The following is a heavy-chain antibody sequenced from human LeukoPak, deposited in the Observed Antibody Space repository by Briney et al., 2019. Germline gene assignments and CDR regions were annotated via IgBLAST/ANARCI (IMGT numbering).Heavy chain of an antibody. Sequence: GGSLRLSCAASGFMFNSYAMSWVRQAPGKGLEWVLSISGYGDNTYYADSVKGRFTISRDNSKKTLYLQMNSLRAEDRAVYYCAKEDYSSGSYYFDYWGQGTLVTVSS. J-gene: IGHJ4*02. CDR3: AKEDYSSGSYYFDY. D-gene: IGHD6-19*01. CDR1: GFMFNSYA. V-gene: IGHV3-23*01. CDR2: ISGYGDNT.